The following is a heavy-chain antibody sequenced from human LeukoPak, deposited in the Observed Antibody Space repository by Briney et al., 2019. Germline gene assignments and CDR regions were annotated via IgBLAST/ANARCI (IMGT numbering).Heavy chain of an antibody. CDR1: GGSISSGSYY. CDR3: AREEWELFDY. CDR2: IYTSGST. Sequence: SETLSLTCTVSGGSISSGSYYWSRIRQPAGKGLEWIGRIYTSGSTNYNPSLKSRVTISVDTSKNQFSLKLSSVTAADTAVYYCAREEWELFDYWGQGTLVTVSS. D-gene: IGHD1-26*01. V-gene: IGHV4-61*02. J-gene: IGHJ4*02.